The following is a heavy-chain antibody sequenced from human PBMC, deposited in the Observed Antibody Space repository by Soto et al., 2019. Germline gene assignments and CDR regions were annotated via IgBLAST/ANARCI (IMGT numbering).Heavy chain of an antibody. J-gene: IGHJ3*02. D-gene: IGHD3-3*01. CDR2: MNPNSGNT. Sequence: GASVKVSCKASGYTFTSYDINWVRQATGQGLEWMGWMNPNSGNTGYAQKFQGRVTMTRNTSISTAYMELSSLRSEDTAVYYCASPARNYAFWSVYSFEIWGQGTMVTVSS. V-gene: IGHV1-8*01. CDR1: GYTFTSYD. CDR3: ASPARNYAFWSVYSFEI.